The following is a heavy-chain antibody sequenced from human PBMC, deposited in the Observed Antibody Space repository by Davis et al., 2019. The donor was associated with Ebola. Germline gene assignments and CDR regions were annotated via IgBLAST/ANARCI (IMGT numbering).Heavy chain of an antibody. CDR1: GFSLTTTGMT. CDR2: IDWDDDK. CDR3: ARTRVGTTSDFDY. Sequence: SGPTLVKPTQTLTLTRTFSGFSLTTTGMTVNWIRQPPGKALEWLARIDWDDDKYYSTSLMTRLTISKDSSKNQVVLTMTNMDPVDTATYFCARTRVGTTSDFDYWGQGTLVTVSS. V-gene: IGHV2-70*11. D-gene: IGHD1-1*01. J-gene: IGHJ4*02.